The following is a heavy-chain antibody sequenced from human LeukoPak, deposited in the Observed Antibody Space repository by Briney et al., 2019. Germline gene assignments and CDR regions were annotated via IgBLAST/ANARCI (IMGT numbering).Heavy chain of an antibody. CDR1: GYTFTDYY. CDR3: ARDLGDTSYAFDI. D-gene: IGHD1-26*01. J-gene: IGHJ3*02. V-gene: IGHV1-46*01. Sequence: ASVKVSCKASGYTFTDYYMHWVRQAPGQGLEWMGIINPSGGSTTYAQKFQGRVTMTRDTSTSTVYMELSSLRSEDTAVYYCARDLGDTSYAFDIWGQGTMVTVSS. CDR2: INPSGGST.